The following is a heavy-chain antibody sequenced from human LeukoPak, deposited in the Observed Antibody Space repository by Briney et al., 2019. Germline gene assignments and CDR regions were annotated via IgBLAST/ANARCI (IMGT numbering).Heavy chain of an antibody. CDR1: GFSFSSYE. CDR2: IGSGGFTI. Sequence: PGGSLRLSCAGSGFSFSSYEMNWVRQAPGKGLEWVPYIGSGGFTIYYADSVKGRFTISRDNAKNSLYLQMNSLRAEDTAVYYCARAGDQRITIFGVVPAHAFDIWGQGTMVTVSS. CDR3: ARAGDQRITIFGVVPAHAFDI. J-gene: IGHJ3*02. V-gene: IGHV3-48*03. D-gene: IGHD3-3*01.